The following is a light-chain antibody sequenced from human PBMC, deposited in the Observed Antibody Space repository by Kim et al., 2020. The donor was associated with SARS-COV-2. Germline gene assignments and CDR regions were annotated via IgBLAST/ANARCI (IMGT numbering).Light chain of an antibody. V-gene: IGLV1-40*01. J-gene: IGLJ1*01. CDR2: ANT. CDR3: QSYDSGLSGSV. Sequence: RVTISCNGSSSNIGAGYEVHWYQQLPGTAPKLVIYANTNRPSGIPDRFSGSKSGTSASLAITGLLAADEADYYCQSYDSGLSGSVFGTGTKVTVL. CDR1: SSNIGAGYE.